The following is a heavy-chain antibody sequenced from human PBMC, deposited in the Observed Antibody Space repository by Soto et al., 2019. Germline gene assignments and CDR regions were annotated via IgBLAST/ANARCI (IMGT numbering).Heavy chain of an antibody. V-gene: IGHV4-59*08. J-gene: IGHJ6*03. D-gene: IGHD3-10*01. CDR1: GGSISSYY. CDR2: IYYSGST. Sequence: SETLSLTCTVSGGSISSYYWSWIRQPPGKGLEWIGYIYYSGSTNYNPSLKSRVTISVDTSKNQFSLKLSSVTAADTAVYYCARVTYYYGSGSYWADYYYYYMDVWGKGTTVTVSS. CDR3: ARVTYYYGSGSYWADYYYYYMDV.